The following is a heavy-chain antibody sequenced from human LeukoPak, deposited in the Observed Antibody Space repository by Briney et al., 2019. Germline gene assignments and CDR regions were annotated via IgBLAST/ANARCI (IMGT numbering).Heavy chain of an antibody. CDR1: TFTFDDYA. D-gene: IGHD6-19*01. J-gene: IGHJ4*02. CDR2: ISWNSVNI. V-gene: IGHV3-9*01. CDR3: AGGSGWVFDS. Sequence: GGSLRLSCAASTFTFDDYAMHWVRRVPGKGLEWVSGISWNSVNIAYADSVKGRFTISRDNAKNSLYLQMNSLRAEDTAVYYCAGGSGWVFDSWGQGTLVTVSS.